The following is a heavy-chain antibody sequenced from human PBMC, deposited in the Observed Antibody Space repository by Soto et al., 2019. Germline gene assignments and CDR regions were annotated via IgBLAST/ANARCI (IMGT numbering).Heavy chain of an antibody. CDR1: GYTFTTYG. J-gene: IGHJ4*02. Sequence: QIQLVQSGTEMKKPGASVKVSCKASGYTFTTYGITWVRQAPGQGLEWMGWINPYNGNTNYPQKFRGRVTMTTDTSTSTAYMELRSLRSDDTAVYYCARGVAAASDYWGQGTLITVSS. CDR3: ARGVAAASDY. D-gene: IGHD6-19*01. V-gene: IGHV1-18*01. CDR2: INPYNGNT.